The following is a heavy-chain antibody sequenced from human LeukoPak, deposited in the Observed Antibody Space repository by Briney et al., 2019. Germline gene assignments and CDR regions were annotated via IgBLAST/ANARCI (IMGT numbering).Heavy chain of an antibody. CDR3: AKDGNYLVYYYMDV. CDR2: ISGSGGST. D-gene: IGHD1-26*01. CDR1: GFTFSTFA. V-gene: IGHV3-23*01. J-gene: IGHJ6*03. Sequence: GGSLRLSCAASGFTFSTFAMIWVRQAPGKGLEWVSAISGSGGSTYYADSVKGRFTISRDNSKNTLYLQMNSLRAEDTAVYYCAKDGNYLVYYYMDVWGKGTTVTISS.